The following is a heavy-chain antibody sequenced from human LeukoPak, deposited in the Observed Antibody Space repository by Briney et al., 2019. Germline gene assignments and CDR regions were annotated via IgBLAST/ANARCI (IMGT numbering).Heavy chain of an antibody. D-gene: IGHD6-6*01. Sequence: SVKVSCKASGGTFSSYAISWVRQAPGQGLEWMGRIIPIFGIANYAQKFQGRVTITADKSTSTAYMELSSLRSEDTAVYYCARLWDSSSAGDYRGQGTLVTVSS. J-gene: IGHJ4*02. V-gene: IGHV1-69*04. CDR3: ARLWDSSSAGDY. CDR2: IIPIFGIA. CDR1: GGTFSSYA.